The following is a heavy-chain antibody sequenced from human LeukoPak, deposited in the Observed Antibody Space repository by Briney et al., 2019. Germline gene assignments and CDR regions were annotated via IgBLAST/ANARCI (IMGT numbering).Heavy chain of an antibody. Sequence: GGSLRLSCAASGFTFSSYAMSWVHQAPGKGLEWVSSISSSSSYIYYADSVKGRFTISRDNAKNSLYLQMNSLRAEDTALYYCAKDIFVTYPNGDSDAFDILGQGTMVPVSS. CDR1: GFTFSSYA. V-gene: IGHV3-21*04. J-gene: IGHJ3*02. CDR3: AKDIFVTYPNGDSDAFDI. CDR2: ISSSSSYI. D-gene: IGHD4-17*01.